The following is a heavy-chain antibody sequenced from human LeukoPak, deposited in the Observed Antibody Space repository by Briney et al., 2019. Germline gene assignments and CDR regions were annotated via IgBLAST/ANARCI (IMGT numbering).Heavy chain of an antibody. D-gene: IGHD5-12*01. V-gene: IGHV4-34*01. CDR1: GGSFSGYY. CDR3: ARARGTVAIDY. Sequence: SETLSLTCAVYGGSFSGYYWSWIRQPPGKGLEWIGEINHSGTTNYNPSLKSRVTLSVDTSKNQFSLKTRSVTAADTAVYYCARARGTVAIDYWGQGTLVTVSS. CDR2: INHSGTT. J-gene: IGHJ4*02.